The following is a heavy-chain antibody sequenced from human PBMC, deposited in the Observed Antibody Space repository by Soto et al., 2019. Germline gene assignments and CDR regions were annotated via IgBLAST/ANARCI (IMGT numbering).Heavy chain of an antibody. J-gene: IGHJ6*02. CDR2: VSPYNGNT. Sequence: QVQLVQSGADVKKPGASVRVSCKASGYTFTNYGISWVRQAPGQGLEWMGWVSPYNGNTEYAEKFQGRVTMTTDTSTSTAYMGVRSLRSDDTAVYHCARSGSGWYGGFYYCRDVWGQGTTLIVSS. D-gene: IGHD6-19*01. CDR1: GYTFTNYG. CDR3: ARSGSGWYGGFYYCRDV. V-gene: IGHV1-18*04.